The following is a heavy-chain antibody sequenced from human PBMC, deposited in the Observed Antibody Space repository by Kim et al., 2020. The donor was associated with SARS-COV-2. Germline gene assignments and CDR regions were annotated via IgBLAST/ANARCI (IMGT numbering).Heavy chain of an antibody. CDR2: ISGDSGKS. CDR1: GFRFSNYA. D-gene: IGHD6-13*01. CDR3: AKITGIFSAGSVY. V-gene: IGHV3-23*01. Sequence: GGSLRLSCAVSGFRFSNYAMSWVRRAPGKGLEWVSSISGDSGKSYYADSVRGRFTVSRDNSKSTLYLQMDSLRAEDTAVYYCAKITGIFSAGSVYWGQGTPVTVSS. J-gene: IGHJ4*02.